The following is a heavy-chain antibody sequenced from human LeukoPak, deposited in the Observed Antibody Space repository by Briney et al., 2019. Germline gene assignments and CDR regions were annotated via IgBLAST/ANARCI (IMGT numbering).Heavy chain of an antibody. V-gene: IGHV3-66*01. J-gene: IGHJ4*02. D-gene: IGHD6-19*01. CDR3: ARDRGSGWYDY. CDR1: GFTVSSNY. Sequence: PGGSLRLSCAGSGFTVSSNYMSWVRQAPGKGLEWVSVIYIDGNTYYADSVKGRFTISRDNSKNTLYLQMNSLRAEDTAVYYCARDRGSGWYDYWGQGTLVTVSA. CDR2: IYIDGNT.